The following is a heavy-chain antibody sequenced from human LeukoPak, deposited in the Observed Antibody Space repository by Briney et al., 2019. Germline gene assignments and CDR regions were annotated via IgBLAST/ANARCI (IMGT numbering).Heavy chain of an antibody. D-gene: IGHD6-25*01. J-gene: IGHJ3*02. Sequence: PSETLSLTCTVSGGSISSYYWSWIRQPPGKGLEWIGYIYYSGSTNYNPSLKSRVTISVDTSKNQVSLKLSSVTAADTAVYYCARRGEAFDIWGQGTMVTVSS. CDR1: GGSISSYY. V-gene: IGHV4-59*01. CDR3: ARRGEAFDI. CDR2: IYYSGST.